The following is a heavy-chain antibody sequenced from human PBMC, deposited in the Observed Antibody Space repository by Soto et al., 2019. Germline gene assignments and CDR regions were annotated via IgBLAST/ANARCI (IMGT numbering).Heavy chain of an antibody. CDR1: GLTVSSSY. D-gene: IGHD5-18*01. V-gene: IGHV3-53*01. J-gene: IGHJ4*02. Sequence: SGGSLRLSCAASGLTVSSSYMSWVRQAPGKGLQWVSVIYSAGSTCYANSVKGRFTISRDISTNMVYLQMSSLTDEDTAVYYCARASEPEYSSAIFFDIWGQGALVTVSS. CDR2: IYSAGST. CDR3: ARASEPEYSSAIFFDI.